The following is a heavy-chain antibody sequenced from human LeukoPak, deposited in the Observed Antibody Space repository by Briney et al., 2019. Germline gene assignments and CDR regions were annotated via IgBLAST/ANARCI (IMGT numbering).Heavy chain of an antibody. Sequence: GGSLRLSCEASGFTFSRYWMSWVRQAPGKGLEWVANIKQDGTAKDYVDSVRGRFTISRDNAKSSVYLQMNSLRVEDTAVYYCGRYPPDYGDPPPYWGQGTLVTVSS. CDR3: GRYPPDYGDPPPY. V-gene: IGHV3-7*01. D-gene: IGHD4-17*01. CDR1: GFTFSRYW. CDR2: IKQDGTAK. J-gene: IGHJ4*02.